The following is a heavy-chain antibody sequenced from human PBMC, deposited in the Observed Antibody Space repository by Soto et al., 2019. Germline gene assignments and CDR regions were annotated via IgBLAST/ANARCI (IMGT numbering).Heavy chain of an antibody. Sequence: GGSLRLSCAASGFTFSSYAMSWVRQAPGKGLEWVSAISGSGGSTYYADSVKGRFTISRDNSKNTLYLQMNSLRAEDTAVYYCAKDKGDSGGGRYNWNPSYYYGMDVWGQGTTVTVSS. D-gene: IGHD1-1*01. V-gene: IGHV3-23*01. J-gene: IGHJ6*02. CDR2: ISGSGGST. CDR1: GFTFSSYA. CDR3: AKDKGDSGGGRYNWNPSYYYGMDV.